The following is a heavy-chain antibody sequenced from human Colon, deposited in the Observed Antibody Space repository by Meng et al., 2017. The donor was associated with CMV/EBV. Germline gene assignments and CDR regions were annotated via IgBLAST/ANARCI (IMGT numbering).Heavy chain of an antibody. CDR2: IWSDGSNI. D-gene: IGHD3-22*01. J-gene: IGHJ4*02. V-gene: IGHV3-33*06. CDR1: TFSNYA. CDR3: AKFGYYYDSSGNYSPGDF. Sequence: TFSNYAMHWVRQAPGKGLEWVAVIWSDGSNIFYIDSVKGRFTISRDNSKNTLYLQMSSLRREDTAIYYCAKFGYYYDSSGNYSPGDFWGQGTLVTVSS.